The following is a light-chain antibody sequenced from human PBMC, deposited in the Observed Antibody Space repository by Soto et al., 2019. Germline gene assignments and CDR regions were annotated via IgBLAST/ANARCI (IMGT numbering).Light chain of an antibody. Sequence: EIALTQSPGTLSLSPGERATLSCRASQSVSSSYLAWYQQKPGPAPRLLIYGASSRATGIPDRFSGRGSGTDFTLTISRLEPEDFAVYYCQQYGSSREAFGQGTKVELK. V-gene: IGKV3-20*01. CDR1: QSVSSSY. CDR3: QQYGSSREA. CDR2: GAS. J-gene: IGKJ1*01.